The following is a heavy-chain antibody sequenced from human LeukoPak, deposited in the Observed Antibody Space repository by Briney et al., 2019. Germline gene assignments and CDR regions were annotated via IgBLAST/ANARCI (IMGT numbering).Heavy chain of an antibody. J-gene: IGHJ3*02. CDR1: GFSSSSYW. Sequence: GGSVTLNCPASGFSSSSYWMHWARQAPGKGLVWVSRIDNDGTTTTYADSVKGRFTTSRDNAKNTVFLQMSSLRVDDAAVYYCARGGKAGGGAFDIWGQGTRITVSP. CDR3: ARGGKAGGGAFDI. D-gene: IGHD3-16*01. CDR2: IDNDGTTT. V-gene: IGHV3-74*01.